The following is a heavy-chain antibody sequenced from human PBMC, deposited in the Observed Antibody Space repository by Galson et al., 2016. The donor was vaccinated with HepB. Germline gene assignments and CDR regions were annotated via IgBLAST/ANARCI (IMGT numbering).Heavy chain of an antibody. Sequence: SLRLSCAASGFTFSDYGMHWVRQAPGKGLEWVAVMSYDGRHKYYGDSVKGRFTTSRDNSKNTFYLQMNSLTTEDTAVYHCAKDWVATLDYWGPGTPVTVSS. CDR2: MSYDGRHK. J-gene: IGHJ4*02. V-gene: IGHV3-30*18. D-gene: IGHD5-12*01. CDR1: GFTFSDYG. CDR3: AKDWVATLDY.